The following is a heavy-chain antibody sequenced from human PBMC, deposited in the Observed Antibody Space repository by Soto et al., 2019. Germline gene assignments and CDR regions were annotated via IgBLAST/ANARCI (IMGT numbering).Heavy chain of an antibody. CDR2: IKSKTDGGTT. V-gene: IGHV3-15*01. CDR1: GFTFSNAW. J-gene: IGHJ4*02. D-gene: IGHD2-21*02. Sequence: ESGGGLVKPGGSLRLSCAASGFTFSNAWMSWVRQAPGKGLEWVGRIKSKTDGGTTDYAAPVKGRFTISRDDSKNTLYLQMNSLKTEDTAVYYCTTVVVVTASNYFDYWGQGTLVTVSS. CDR3: TTVVVVTASNYFDY.